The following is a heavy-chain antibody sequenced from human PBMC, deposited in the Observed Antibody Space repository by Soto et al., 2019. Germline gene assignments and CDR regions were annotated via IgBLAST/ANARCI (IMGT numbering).Heavy chain of an antibody. D-gene: IGHD3-22*01. CDR2: IYYSGST. Sequence: NPSETLSLTCTVSGGSISSSSYYWGWIRQPPGKGLEWIGSIYYSGSTYYNPSLKSRVTISVDASKNQFSLKLSSVTAADTAVYYCARLLSGLDHHDPDPWLFPRPYFDYWGQGTLVTVSS. CDR1: GGSISSSSYY. V-gene: IGHV4-39*01. J-gene: IGHJ4*02. CDR3: ARLLSGLDHHDPDPWLFPRPYFDY.